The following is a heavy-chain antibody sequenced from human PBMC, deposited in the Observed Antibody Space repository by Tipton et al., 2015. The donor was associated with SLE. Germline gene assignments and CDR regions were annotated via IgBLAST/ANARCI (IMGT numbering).Heavy chain of an antibody. CDR2: INYSGST. CDR3: ARHSAHCLKNACAPGRFDT. Sequence: TLSLTCSVSGASITGYLWSWIRQPPGKGLEWIGYINYSGSTNYNPSLNSRVTMSVDTSRNQFSLRLTSVSAADTAIYYCARHSAHCLKNACAPGRFDTWGQGTLVSVSS. CDR1: GASITGYL. D-gene: IGHD5/OR15-5a*01. J-gene: IGHJ5*02. V-gene: IGHV4-59*08.